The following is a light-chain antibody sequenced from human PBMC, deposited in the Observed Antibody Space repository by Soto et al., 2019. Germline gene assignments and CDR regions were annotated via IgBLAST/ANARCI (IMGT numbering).Light chain of an antibody. Sequence: QSALTQPPSVSAAPGQKVTISCSGSSSNTGNNYVSWYQQLPGTAPKLLIYENNKRPSGIPDRFSGSKSGASATLGITGLQTGDEADYYCGTWDSRPSAVVFGGGTQLTV. J-gene: IGLJ2*01. CDR1: SSNTGNNY. V-gene: IGLV1-51*02. CDR2: ENN. CDR3: GTWDSRPSAVV.